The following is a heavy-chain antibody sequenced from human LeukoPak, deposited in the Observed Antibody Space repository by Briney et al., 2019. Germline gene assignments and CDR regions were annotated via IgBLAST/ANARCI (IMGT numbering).Heavy chain of an antibody. CDR2: ISAYNGNT. D-gene: IGHD3-9*01. J-gene: IGHJ5*02. CDR1: GYTFTSYG. V-gene: IGHV1-18*01. Sequence: ASVKVSCKASGYTFTSYGISWVRQAPGQGLEWMGWISAYNGNTNYAQKLQGRVTMTTDTSTSTAYMELRSLRSDDTAVYYCARDREPLTIKGASWFDPWGQGTLVTVSS. CDR3: ARDREPLTIKGASWFDP.